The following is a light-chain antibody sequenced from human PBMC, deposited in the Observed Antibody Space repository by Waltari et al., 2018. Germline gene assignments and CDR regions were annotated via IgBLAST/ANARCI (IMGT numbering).Light chain of an antibody. V-gene: IGLV2-23*02. J-gene: IGLJ3*02. CDR1: SSDIGRHDL. CDR3: CSYAGNYIWV. Sequence: QSALTQPAAVSGSPGQSVTISCTGASSDIGRHDLLSWYQQHPGNAPKLVISDVTKRPSGVSDRFSGSKSGDTASLTISGLQFEDEADYYCCSYAGNYIWVFGGGTRLTVL. CDR2: DVT.